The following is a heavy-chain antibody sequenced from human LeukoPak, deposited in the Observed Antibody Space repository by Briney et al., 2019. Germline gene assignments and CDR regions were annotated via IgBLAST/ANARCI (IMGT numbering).Heavy chain of an antibody. J-gene: IGHJ6*03. CDR3: ARDRATVKDLNSYFYHMDV. CDR2: VYANGDS. V-gene: IGHV4-61*02. Sequence: SETLSLTCTVSGGSISSGNSYWTWIRQPAGKGLEWIGRVYANGDSNFHPSLRARVTMSVDTSRNQFFLQLTSVTAADTAVYYCARDRATVKDLNSYFYHMDVWGNGTTVTVSS. CDR1: GGSISSGNSY. D-gene: IGHD4-11*01.